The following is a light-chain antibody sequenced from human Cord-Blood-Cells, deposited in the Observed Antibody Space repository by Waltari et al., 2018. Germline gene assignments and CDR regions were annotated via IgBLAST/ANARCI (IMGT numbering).Light chain of an antibody. CDR1: KGIRND. Sequence: AIQMTQSPSSLSASVGDRVTITCRASKGIRNDLGWDQQKPGKAPKLLIYEASSLQSGVPSSFSGSGSGTDFTLTICSLQPEHFATYYCRQDYNDPLTFVGVTKVEIK. J-gene: IGKJ4*01. V-gene: IGKV1-6*01. CDR2: EAS. CDR3: RQDYNDPLT.